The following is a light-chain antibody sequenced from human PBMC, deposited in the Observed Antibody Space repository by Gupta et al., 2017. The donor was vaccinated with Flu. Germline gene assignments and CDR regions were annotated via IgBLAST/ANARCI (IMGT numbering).Light chain of an antibody. J-gene: IGLJ1*01. CDR2: DVT. Sequence: QSALTQPAPVSGSPGQSITISCTGPSGDVGRSDYVSWYQQHPDKAPKLIIYDVTNRPSGVSSRFSGSKSGNTASLTISGLQAEDETDYYCSSYTSGSTFYVFGTGTKVTVL. CDR1: SGDVGRSDY. V-gene: IGLV2-14*01. CDR3: SSYTSGSTFYV.